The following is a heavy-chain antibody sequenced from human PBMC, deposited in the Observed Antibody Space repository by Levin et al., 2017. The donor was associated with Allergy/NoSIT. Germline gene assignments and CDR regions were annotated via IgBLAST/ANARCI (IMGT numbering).Heavy chain of an antibody. J-gene: IGHJ5*02. Sequence: ASETLSLTCTVSGGSISSYYWSWIRQPPGKGLEWIGYIYYSGSTNYNPSLKSRVTISVDTSKNQFSLKLSSVTAADTAVYYCARNIVVVPAAWRSNWFDPWGQGTLVTVSS. CDR1: GGSISSYY. CDR2: IYYSGST. D-gene: IGHD2-2*01. CDR3: ARNIVVVPAAWRSNWFDP. V-gene: IGHV4-59*01.